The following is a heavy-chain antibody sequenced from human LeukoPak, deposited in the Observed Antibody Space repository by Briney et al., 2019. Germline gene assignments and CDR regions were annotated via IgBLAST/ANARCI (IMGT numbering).Heavy chain of an antibody. Sequence: SETLSLTCTVSGGSISSSNYYWGWIRQPPGKGLEWIGTIYYGGSTYYNPSLKSRVSISVDTSKNHFSLKLSSVTAADTAVYYCARDQKRQIVVITSASYHDAFDIWGQGTMVTVSS. CDR2: IYYGGST. CDR1: GGSISSSNYY. V-gene: IGHV4-39*02. CDR3: ARDQKRQIVVITSASYHDAFDI. J-gene: IGHJ3*02. D-gene: IGHD3-22*01.